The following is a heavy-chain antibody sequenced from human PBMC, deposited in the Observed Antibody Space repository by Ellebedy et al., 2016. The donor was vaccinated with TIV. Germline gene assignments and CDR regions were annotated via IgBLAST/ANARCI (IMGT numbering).Heavy chain of an antibody. J-gene: IGHJ6*02. CDR2: IYSGGST. V-gene: IGHV3-53*01. D-gene: IGHD3-16*01. CDR3: ASRSYEYYYYDMDV. Sequence: GESLKISCAASEFPVSSNYINWVRQAPGKGLEWVSVIYSGGSTYYADSVKGRFPISRDNSKNTLYLPMNSLRAEDTAVYYCASRSYEYYYYDMDVWGQGTTVTVSS. CDR1: EFPVSSNY.